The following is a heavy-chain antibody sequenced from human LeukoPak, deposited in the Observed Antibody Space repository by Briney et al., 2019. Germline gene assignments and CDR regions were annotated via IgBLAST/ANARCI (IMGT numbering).Heavy chain of an antibody. CDR1: GFTFSSYS. V-gene: IGHV3-48*04. D-gene: IGHD4-23*01. Sequence: GGSLRLSCAASGFTFSSYSMHWIRLAPGRGLEWVSYISGSSRTMYYADSVKGRFTISRDNAKNSLYLRMNSLRAEDTAVYYCARDLGLYDYGGNIDYWGQGTLVTVSS. CDR2: ISGSSRTM. CDR3: ARDLGLYDYGGNIDY. J-gene: IGHJ4*02.